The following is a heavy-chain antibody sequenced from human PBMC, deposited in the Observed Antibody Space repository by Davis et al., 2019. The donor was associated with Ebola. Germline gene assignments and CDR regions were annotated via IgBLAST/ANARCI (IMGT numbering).Heavy chain of an antibody. Sequence: PGGSLRLSCAASGFTVSSNYMSWVRQAPGKGLEWVSVIYTGDTTYYADSVKGRFIISRDNSKNTVYLQMSSLRVEDTAVYYCAREGRDSSFEYWGQGTLVTVSS. CDR2: IYTGDTT. D-gene: IGHD6-6*01. J-gene: IGHJ4*02. V-gene: IGHV3-53*01. CDR1: GFTVSSNY. CDR3: AREGRDSSFEY.